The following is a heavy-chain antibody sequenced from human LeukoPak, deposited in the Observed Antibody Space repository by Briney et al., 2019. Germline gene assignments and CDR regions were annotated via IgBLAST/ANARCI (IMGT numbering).Heavy chain of an antibody. CDR3: ARHDYYASSGSRAY. Sequence: SETLSLTCTVSGGSISSSVYYWGWIRQPPGKGLEWIGSIYDSGNTYHNPSLKSRVTISVDTSKNQFSLKLSSVTAADTAVYYCARHDYYASSGSRAYGGQGILVFVSS. CDR2: IYDSGNT. J-gene: IGHJ4*02. CDR1: GGSISSSVYY. V-gene: IGHV4-39*01. D-gene: IGHD3-22*01.